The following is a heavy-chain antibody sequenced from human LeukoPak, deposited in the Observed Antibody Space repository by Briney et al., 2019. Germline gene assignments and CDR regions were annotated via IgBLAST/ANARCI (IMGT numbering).Heavy chain of an antibody. CDR3: ARTDSSTPEYYFDY. CDR1: GGSFSGYY. D-gene: IGHD6-13*01. J-gene: IGHJ4*02. CDR2: INHSGST. V-gene: IGHV4-34*01. Sequence: SETLSLTCAVYGGSFSGYYWSWIRQPPGKGLEWIGEINHSGSTNYNPSLKSRVTISVDTSKNQFSLKLSSVTAADTAVYYCARTDSSTPEYYFDYWGQGTLVTVSS.